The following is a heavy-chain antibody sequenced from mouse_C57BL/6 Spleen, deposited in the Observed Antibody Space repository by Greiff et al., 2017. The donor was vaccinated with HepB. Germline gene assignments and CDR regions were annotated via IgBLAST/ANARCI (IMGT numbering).Heavy chain of an antibody. J-gene: IGHJ4*01. CDR1: GFSLTSYA. Sequence: VMLVESGPGLVAPSQSLSITCTVSGFSLTSYAISWVRQPPGKGLEWLGFIGNGGDTNYNSALKSRLSISNDNFKSQVFLKMNSLQTDDTARYYCSRCGYYAMDYWGQGTSVTVSS. CDR2: IGNGGDT. V-gene: IGHV2-9-1*01. CDR3: SRCGYYAMDY.